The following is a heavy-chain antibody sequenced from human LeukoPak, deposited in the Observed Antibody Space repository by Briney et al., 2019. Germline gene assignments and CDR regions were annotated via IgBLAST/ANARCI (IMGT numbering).Heavy chain of an antibody. V-gene: IGHV1-46*01. CDR3: ARVRFDGDYVHY. D-gene: IGHD4-17*01. Sequence: ASVKVSCKASGYTFTSYYMHWVRQAPGQGLEWMGIINPSGGSTSYAQKFQGRVTMTRDTSTSTVYMELSSLRAEDTAVYYCARVRFDGDYVHYWGQGTLVTVSS. CDR2: INPSGGST. CDR1: GYTFTSYY. J-gene: IGHJ4*02.